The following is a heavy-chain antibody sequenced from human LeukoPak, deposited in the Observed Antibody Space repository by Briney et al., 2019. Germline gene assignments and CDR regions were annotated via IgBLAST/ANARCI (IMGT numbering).Heavy chain of an antibody. CDR3: AKDGGGMGSYQNPRYYFDY. Sequence: GGSLRLSCAASGFTFSSYAMSWVRQAPGKGLEWVSAISSSGGSTYYADSVKGRFTISRDNSKNTLYLQMNSLRAEDTAVYYCAKDGGGMGSYQNPRYYFDYWGQGTLVTVSS. CDR2: ISSSGGST. CDR1: GFTFSSYA. D-gene: IGHD1-26*01. J-gene: IGHJ4*02. V-gene: IGHV3-23*01.